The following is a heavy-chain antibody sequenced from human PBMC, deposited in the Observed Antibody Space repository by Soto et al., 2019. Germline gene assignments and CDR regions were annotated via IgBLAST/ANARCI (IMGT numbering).Heavy chain of an antibody. CDR3: ARVSGSYPDAFDI. CDR1: GFTFSSYG. V-gene: IGHV3-48*02. D-gene: IGHD1-26*01. Sequence: PGGSLRLSSAASGFTFSSYGMNWLRRAPGKGLEWVSYISSSSSTIYYADSVKGRFTISRDNAKNSLYLQMNSLRDEDTAVYYCARVSGSYPDAFDIWGQGTMVTVSS. CDR2: ISSSSSTI. J-gene: IGHJ3*02.